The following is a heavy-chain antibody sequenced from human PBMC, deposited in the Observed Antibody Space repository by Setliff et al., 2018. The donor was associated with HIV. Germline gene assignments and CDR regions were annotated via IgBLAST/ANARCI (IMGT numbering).Heavy chain of an antibody. V-gene: IGHV4-4*07. CDR1: GGSFSSYY. CDR2: IYTSGST. D-gene: IGHD3-22*01. Sequence: SETLSLTCTVSGGSFSSYYWSWIRQPAGKGLEWIGRIYTSGSTNYNPSLKSRVTMSVDASKNQFSLKLSSVTAADTAVYYCARDKRYYYDSSIYWYFDLWGRGTLVTVS. CDR3: ARDKRYYYDSSIYWYFDL. J-gene: IGHJ2*01.